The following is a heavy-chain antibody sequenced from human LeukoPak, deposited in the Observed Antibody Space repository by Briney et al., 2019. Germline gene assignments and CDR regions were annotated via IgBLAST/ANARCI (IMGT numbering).Heavy chain of an antibody. CDR1: GFTFSSYA. CDR3: ARDRSSSFDY. J-gene: IGHJ4*02. V-gene: IGHV3-30*04. Sequence: GGSLRLSCAASGFTFSSYATHWVRQAPGKGLEWVAVISYDGSNKYYADSVKGRFTISRDNSKNTLYLQMNSLRAEDTAVYYCARDRSSSFDYWGQGTLVTVSS. CDR2: ISYDGSNK. D-gene: IGHD6-13*01.